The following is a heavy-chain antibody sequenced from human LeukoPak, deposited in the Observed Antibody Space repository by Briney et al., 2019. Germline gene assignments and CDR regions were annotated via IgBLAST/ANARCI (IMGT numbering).Heavy chain of an antibody. CDR2: INPNSGGT. V-gene: IGHV1-2*02. CDR1: GYTFTGYY. CDR3: ARDRGSYFSDAFDI. Sequence: EASVKVSCMASGYTFTGYYMHWVRQAPGQGLGWMGWINPNSGGTNDAQKFQGRVTMTRDTSISTAYMELSRLRSDDTAVYYCARDRGSYFSDAFDIWGQGTMVSVSS. D-gene: IGHD1-26*01. J-gene: IGHJ3*02.